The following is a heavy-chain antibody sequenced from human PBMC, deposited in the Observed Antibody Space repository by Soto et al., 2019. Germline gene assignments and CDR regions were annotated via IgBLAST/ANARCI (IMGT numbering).Heavy chain of an antibody. CDR1: GFSFSSYA. CDR3: AKFLDRLPRGGFDF. V-gene: IGHV3-23*01. D-gene: IGHD3-10*01. CDR2: ITSSGGST. Sequence: EVRLLESGGGLVPPGGSLRLSCAASGFSFSSYAMSWVRQAPGKGLDWVSTITSSGGSTFYAESVKGRFTISRDNSKNTRYLQMNSLKGDDTAVYHCAKFLDRLPRGGFDFWGQGTLVTVSS. J-gene: IGHJ5*01.